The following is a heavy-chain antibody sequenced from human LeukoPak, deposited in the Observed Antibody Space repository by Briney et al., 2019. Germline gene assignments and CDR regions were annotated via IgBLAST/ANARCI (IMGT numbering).Heavy chain of an antibody. Sequence: ASVKISCKASGYTFTDYYMHWVQQAPGKGLEWMGRVDPEDGETIYAEKFQGRVTITADTSTDTAYMELSSLRSEDTAVYYCATVEDSYGQSDDAFDIWGQGTMVTVSS. CDR3: ATVEDSYGQSDDAFDI. V-gene: IGHV1-69-2*01. J-gene: IGHJ3*02. CDR1: GYTFTDYY. CDR2: VDPEDGET. D-gene: IGHD5-18*01.